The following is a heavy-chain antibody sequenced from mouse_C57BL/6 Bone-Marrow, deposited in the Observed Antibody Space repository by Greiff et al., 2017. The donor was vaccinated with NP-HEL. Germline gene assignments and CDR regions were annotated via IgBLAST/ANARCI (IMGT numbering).Heavy chain of an antibody. J-gene: IGHJ4*01. CDR1: GYTFTSYW. CDR3: ARSAFITTVVATNYYAMDY. V-gene: IGHV1-55*01. Sequence: VQLQQPGAELVKPGASVKMSCKASGYTFTSYWITWVKQRPGQGLEWIGDIYPGSGSTNYNEKFKSKATLTVDTSSSTAYMQLSSLTSEDSAVYYCARSAFITTVVATNYYAMDYWGQGTSVTVSS. CDR2: IYPGSGST. D-gene: IGHD1-1*01.